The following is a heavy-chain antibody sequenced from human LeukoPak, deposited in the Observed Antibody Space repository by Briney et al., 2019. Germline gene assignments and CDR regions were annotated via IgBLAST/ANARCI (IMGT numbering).Heavy chain of an antibody. V-gene: IGHV1-2*02. CDR2: INPNSGGT. D-gene: IGHD2-15*01. CDR1: GYTFTGYY. Sequence: GASVKVSCKASGYTFTGYYIHWVRQAPGQGLECMGWINPNSGGTNYAQKFQGRVTMTRDTSISTAYMELSRLRSDDTAVYYCARDLRIVQYDGFDPWGQGTLVTVSS. J-gene: IGHJ5*02. CDR3: ARDLRIVQYDGFDP.